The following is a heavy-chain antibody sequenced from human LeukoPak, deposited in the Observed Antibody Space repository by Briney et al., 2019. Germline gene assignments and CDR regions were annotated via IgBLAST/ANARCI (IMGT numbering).Heavy chain of an antibody. J-gene: IGHJ6*03. CDR2: IYSGGST. CDR1: GFTVSSNY. V-gene: IGHV3-66*01. CDR3: ARDLNYMDV. Sequence: PGGSLRLSCAASGFTVSSNYMSWVRQAPGKGLVWVSIIYSGGSTYYTDSVKGRFTISRDSSRNTLYLQMNSLRAEDTAVYYCARDLNYMDVWGKGTTVTVSS.